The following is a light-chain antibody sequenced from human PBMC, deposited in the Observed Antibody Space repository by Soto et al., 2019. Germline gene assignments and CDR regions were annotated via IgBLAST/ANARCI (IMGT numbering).Light chain of an antibody. J-gene: IGLJ2*01. CDR1: SSDVGGYNY. Sequence: QSALTQPPSASGSPGQSVTISCTGTSSDVGGYNYVSWYQHHPGKGPKLIIYEVRKRRSGVPDRFSGSKAGSTAYLTVSGLRAEDEADYYCTSYAGSENLVFGGGTKLTVL. V-gene: IGLV2-8*01. CDR3: TSYAGSENLV. CDR2: EVR.